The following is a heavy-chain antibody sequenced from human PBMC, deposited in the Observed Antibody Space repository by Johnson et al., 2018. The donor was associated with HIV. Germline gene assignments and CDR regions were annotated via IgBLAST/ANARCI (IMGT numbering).Heavy chain of an antibody. CDR2: ISYDGSNK. CDR3: AKDGPFGSGIDASDI. CDR1: GFTFSSYA. D-gene: IGHD3-16*01. J-gene: IGHJ3*02. V-gene: IGHV3-30*18. Sequence: VQLVESGGGVVQPGRSLRLSCAASGFTFSSYAMHWVRQAPGKGLEWVAVISYDGSNKYYADSVKGRFTISRDNSKNTLYLQMNSLRAEETAVYYCAKDGPFGSGIDASDIWGQGTMVTVSS.